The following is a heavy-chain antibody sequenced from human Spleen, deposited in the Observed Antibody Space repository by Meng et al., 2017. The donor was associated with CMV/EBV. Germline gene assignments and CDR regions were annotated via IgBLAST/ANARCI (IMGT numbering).Heavy chain of an antibody. CDR2: IDHIGKDT. Sequence: GGSLRLSCVVSGFTFRSYEMTWVRQAPGRGLEWISYIDHIGKDTYYADSVKGRFTISRDNSKKTLYLQMNSLRAEDTAVYYCAKEMGAMTRYDYWGQGTLVTVSS. CDR3: AKEMGAMTRYDY. V-gene: IGHV3-48*03. J-gene: IGHJ4*02. D-gene: IGHD1-26*01. CDR1: GFTFRSYE.